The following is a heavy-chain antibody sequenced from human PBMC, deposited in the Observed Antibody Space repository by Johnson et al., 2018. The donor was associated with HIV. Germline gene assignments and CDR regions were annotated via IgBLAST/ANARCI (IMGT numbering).Heavy chain of an antibody. CDR2: IKSKTDGGTT. D-gene: IGHD6-13*01. CDR1: GFTFSNAW. CDR3: TTDPIAAAGHDAFDI. Sequence: MLLVESGGGVVQPGRSLRLSCAASGFTFSNAWMSWVRQAPGKGLAWVGRIKSKTDGGTTDYAAPVKGRFTISRDDSKNTLYLRMNSLKTEDTAVYYCTTDPIAAAGHDAFDIWGQGTMVTVSS. J-gene: IGHJ3*02. V-gene: IGHV3-15*01.